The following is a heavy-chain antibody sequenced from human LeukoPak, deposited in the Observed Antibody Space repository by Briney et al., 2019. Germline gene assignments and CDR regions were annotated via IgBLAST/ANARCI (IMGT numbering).Heavy chain of an antibody. CDR1: GFTFSSYA. D-gene: IGHD2-8*01. CDR3: AKDTSIGKYCTNGVCSPFDY. CDR2: ISDSGDYT. J-gene: IGHJ4*02. V-gene: IGHV3-23*01. Sequence: GGSLTLSCAGSGFTFSSYAMSCVRQAPGQGLEWVSGISDSGDYTSYADSVRGRFTISRDNSRNTLYLQMISLRPDDTAVYYCAKDTSIGKYCTNGVCSPFDYWGQGTLVTVSS.